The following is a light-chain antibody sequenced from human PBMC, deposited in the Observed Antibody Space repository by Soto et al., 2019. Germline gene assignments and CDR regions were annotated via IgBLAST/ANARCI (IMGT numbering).Light chain of an antibody. CDR3: HQFKSYPIT. CDR2: AAS. V-gene: IGKV1-9*01. CDR1: QGISSY. J-gene: IGKJ5*01. Sequence: DIQLTQSPSFLSASVGDRVTITCRASQGISSYLAWYQQKPGKAPKLLIYAASTLQGGVPSRFSGSASGTEIILTISSLQREDLGTDYGHQFKSYPITFGEEARLEIK.